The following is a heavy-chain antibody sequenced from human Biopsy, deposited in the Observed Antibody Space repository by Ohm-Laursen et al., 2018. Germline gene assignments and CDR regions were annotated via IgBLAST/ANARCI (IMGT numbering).Heavy chain of an antibody. CDR3: AHERRWRNFDY. V-gene: IGHV2-5*01. Sequence: TQTLTLTCTFSGFSLSTTEVGVGWIRQAPGKALEGLALIYWSNDKRYSPSLKSGLTITKDTSKNQVVLTMTNMDPVDTATYYCAHERRWRNFDYWGQGTLVTVSS. CDR2: IYWSNDK. J-gene: IGHJ4*02. CDR1: GFSLSTTEVG. D-gene: IGHD4-23*01.